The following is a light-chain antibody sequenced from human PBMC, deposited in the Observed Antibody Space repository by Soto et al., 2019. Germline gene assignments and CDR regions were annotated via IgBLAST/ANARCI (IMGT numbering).Light chain of an antibody. CDR1: QSFTSNF. CDR2: AAS. V-gene: IGKV3-20*01. Sequence: EIVLTQSPGTLSVSPGERATLPCRDSQSFTSNFLAWYQQKPGQSPRLLISAASTRASDVPDRFSGSGSGTDFTLTITRLEPEDFAVYYCQQYGSLPWTFGQGTKVE. CDR3: QQYGSLPWT. J-gene: IGKJ1*01.